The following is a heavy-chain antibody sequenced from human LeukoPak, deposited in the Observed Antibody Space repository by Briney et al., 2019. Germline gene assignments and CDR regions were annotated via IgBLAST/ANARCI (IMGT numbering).Heavy chain of an antibody. CDR1: GFTFSSYS. D-gene: IGHD4-17*01. Sequence: PGGSLRLSCAASGFTFSSYSMNWVRQAPGKGLEWVSSISSSSSYIYYADSVKGRFTISRDNSKNTLYLQMNSLRAEDTAVYYCAKKFRGTTVISGDYFDYWGQGTLVTVSS. V-gene: IGHV3-21*01. J-gene: IGHJ4*02. CDR2: ISSSSSYI. CDR3: AKKFRGTTVISGDYFDY.